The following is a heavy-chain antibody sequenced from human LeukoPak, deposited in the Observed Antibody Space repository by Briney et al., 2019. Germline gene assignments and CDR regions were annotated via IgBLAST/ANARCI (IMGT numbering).Heavy chain of an antibody. J-gene: IGHJ3*02. CDR1: GYTFTGYY. D-gene: IGHD3-22*01. Sequence: ASVKVSCKASGYTFTGYYMHWVRQAPGQGLEWMGWINPNSGGTNYAQKFQGRVTMTRDTSISTAYMELSRLRSDDTAVYYCARETFYYDSSGYYPDDAFDIWGQGTMVTVSS. CDR3: ARETFYYDSSGYYPDDAFDI. V-gene: IGHV1-2*02. CDR2: INPNSGGT.